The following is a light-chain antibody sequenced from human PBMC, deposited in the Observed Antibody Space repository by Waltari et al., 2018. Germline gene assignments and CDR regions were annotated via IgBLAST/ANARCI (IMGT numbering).Light chain of an antibody. CDR3: MQALQTPFT. CDR2: LGS. Sequence: DIVMTHSPLSLPVTPGAPASIPCRSSQSLLHINGYNYLDWYLQRPGQSPHLLIYLGSNRASGVPDRFSGSGSGTDFTLKISRVEAEDVGVYYCMQALQTPFTFGPGTKVDIK. J-gene: IGKJ3*01. V-gene: IGKV2-28*01. CDR1: QSLLHINGYNY.